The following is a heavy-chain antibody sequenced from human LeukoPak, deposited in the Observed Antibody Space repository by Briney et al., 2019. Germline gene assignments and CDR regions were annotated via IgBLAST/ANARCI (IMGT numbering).Heavy chain of an antibody. CDR3: ANPPWSPYYYYYYMDV. Sequence: QTGGSLRLSCAASGFTFSSYAMSWVRQAPGKGLEGVSAISGSGGSTYYADSVKGRFTISRDNSKNTLYLQMNSLRAEDTAVYYCANPPWSPYYYYYYMDVWAKGTTVTVSS. V-gene: IGHV3-23*01. J-gene: IGHJ6*03. D-gene: IGHD2-8*01. CDR2: ISGSGGST. CDR1: GFTFSSYA.